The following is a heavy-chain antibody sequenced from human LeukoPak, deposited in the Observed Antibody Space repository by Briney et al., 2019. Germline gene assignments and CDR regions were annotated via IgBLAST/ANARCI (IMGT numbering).Heavy chain of an antibody. V-gene: IGHV3-23*01. Sequence: GGSLRLSCAASGFTFSSYAMSWVRQAPGKGLEWVSAISGSGGSTYYADSVKGRFTISRDNSKNTLYLQMNSLRAEDTAVYYCAKTPRARGGYYYGMDVWGQGTTVTVSS. J-gene: IGHJ6*02. CDR1: GFTFSSYA. CDR3: AKTPRARGGYYYGMDV. CDR2: ISGSGGST. D-gene: IGHD3-10*01.